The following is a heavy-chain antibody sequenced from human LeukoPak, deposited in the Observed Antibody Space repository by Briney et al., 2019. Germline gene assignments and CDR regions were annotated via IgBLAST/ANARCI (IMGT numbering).Heavy chain of an antibody. J-gene: IGHJ4*02. CDR1: GGSFSGYY. V-gene: IGHV4-34*01. CDR2: INHSGST. Sequence: PSETLSLTCAVYGGSFSGYYWSWIRQPPGKGLEWIGEINHSGSTNYNPSLKSRVTISADTSKNQFSLKLSSVTAADTAVYYCARAAPTTADYFDYWGQGTLVTVSS. D-gene: IGHD4-17*01. CDR3: ARAAPTTADYFDY.